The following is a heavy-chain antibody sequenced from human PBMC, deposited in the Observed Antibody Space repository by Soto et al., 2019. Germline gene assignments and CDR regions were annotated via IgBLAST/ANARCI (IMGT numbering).Heavy chain of an antibody. CDR3: ARDSPYDSSGYELDY. J-gene: IGHJ4*02. Sequence: HPGGSLRLSCAASGFTVSSNYMSWVRQAPGKGLEWVSVIYSGGSTYYADSVKGRFTISRDNSKNTLYLQMNSLRAEDTAVYYCARDSPYDSSGYELDYWGQGTLVTVSS. V-gene: IGHV3-53*01. D-gene: IGHD3-22*01. CDR2: IYSGGST. CDR1: GFTVSSNY.